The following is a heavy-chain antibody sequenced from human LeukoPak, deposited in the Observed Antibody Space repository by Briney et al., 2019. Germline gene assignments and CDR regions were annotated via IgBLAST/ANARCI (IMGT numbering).Heavy chain of an antibody. V-gene: IGHV3-23*01. CDR3: AKQVSVTAIYPFDY. J-gene: IGHJ4*02. CDR1: GFTFSSYA. D-gene: IGHD2-21*02. Sequence: GGSLRLSCAASGFTFSSYAMTWVRQAPGKGLEWISAISGSGGSTYYADSVKGRFTISRDNSKNTLYLQMNSLRAEDTAVYYCAKQVSVTAIYPFDYWGQGTLVTVSS. CDR2: ISGSGGST.